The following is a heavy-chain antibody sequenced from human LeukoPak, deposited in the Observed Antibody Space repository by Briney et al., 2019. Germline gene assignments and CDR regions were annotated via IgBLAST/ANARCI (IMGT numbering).Heavy chain of an antibody. J-gene: IGHJ6*02. CDR2: IIPIFGTA. V-gene: IGHV1-69*13. D-gene: IGHD2-15*01. Sequence: ASVTVSCKASGNSISNYAVSWVRQAPGQGFEWMGGIIPIFGTADYAQKFQGRVTITADQSTSTTYMALSSLKSEDTATYYCTTRACHAGGCSSSFYYYYRLHFWGQGTTVSVSS. CDR1: GNSISNYA. CDR3: TTRACHAGGCSSSFYYYYRLHF.